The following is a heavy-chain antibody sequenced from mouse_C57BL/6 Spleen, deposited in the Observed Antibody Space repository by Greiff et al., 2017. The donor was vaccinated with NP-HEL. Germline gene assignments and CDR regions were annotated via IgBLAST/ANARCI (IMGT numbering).Heavy chain of an antibody. J-gene: IGHJ1*03. V-gene: IGHV1-18*01. CDR1: GYTFTDYN. Sequence: EVQLQQSGPELVKPGASVKIPCKASGYTFTDYNMDWVKQSHGKSLEWIGDINPNNGGTIYNQKFKGKATLTVDKSSSTAYMELRSLTSEDTAVYYWARWWYDYESLDVWGTGTTVTVSS. CDR2: INPNNGGT. D-gene: IGHD2-4*01. CDR3: ARWWYDYESLDV.